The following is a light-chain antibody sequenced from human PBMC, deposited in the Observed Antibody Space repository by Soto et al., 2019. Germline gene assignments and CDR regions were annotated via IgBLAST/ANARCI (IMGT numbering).Light chain of an antibody. CDR1: SSDIGRYDY. CDR3: GSYTGSSTLFVV. J-gene: IGLJ2*01. Sequence: QSALTQPASVSGSPGQSITISCTGTSSDIGRYDYVSWYQQFPGKAPKLMIYRVINRPSGVSDRFSGSKSGNSASLSISGLQPEDEASYFCGSYTGSSTLFVVFGGGTKLTVL. V-gene: IGLV2-14*03. CDR2: RVI.